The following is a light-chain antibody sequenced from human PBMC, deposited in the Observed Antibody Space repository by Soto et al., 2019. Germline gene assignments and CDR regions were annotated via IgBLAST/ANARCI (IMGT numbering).Light chain of an antibody. CDR2: EVS. V-gene: IGLV2-23*02. J-gene: IGLJ2*01. Sequence: QSALTQPASVSGSPGQSITIPCTGTSSDVGSYNLVSWYQQHPGKAPKLMIYEVSKRPSGVSNRFSGSKSGNTASLTISGLQAEDEADYYCCSYAGSRVVFGGGTQLTVL. CDR3: CSYAGSRVV. CDR1: SSDVGSYNL.